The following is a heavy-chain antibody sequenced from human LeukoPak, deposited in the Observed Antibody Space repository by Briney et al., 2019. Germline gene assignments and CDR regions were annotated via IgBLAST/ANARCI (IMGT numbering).Heavy chain of an antibody. V-gene: IGHV3-64D*09. J-gene: IGHJ6*02. D-gene: IGHD1-26*01. CDR1: GFTFSSYA. Sequence: GGSLRLSCAASGFTFSSYAMHWVRQAPGKGLEYVSAISSDGGSTYYADSVKGRFTISRDNSKNTLYLQMRSLRAEDTAVYYCAKEWPWEYFYYGMNVWGQGTTVTVSS. CDR2: ISSDGGST. CDR3: AKEWPWEYFYYGMNV.